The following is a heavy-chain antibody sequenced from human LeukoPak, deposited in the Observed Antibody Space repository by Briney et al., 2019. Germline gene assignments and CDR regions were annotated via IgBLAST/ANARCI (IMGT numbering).Heavy chain of an antibody. CDR2: INPSGGST. J-gene: IGHJ6*03. CDR3: ARGAVAGTASLYYYYYYMDV. CDR1: GYTFTSYY. D-gene: IGHD6-19*01. V-gene: IGHV1-46*01. Sequence: ASVKVSCKASGYTFTSYYMHWVRQAPGQGLEWMGIINPSGGSTSYAQKFQGRVTMTRDMSTSTVYMELSSLRSEDTAVYYCARGAVAGTASLYYYYYYMDVWGKGTTVTISS.